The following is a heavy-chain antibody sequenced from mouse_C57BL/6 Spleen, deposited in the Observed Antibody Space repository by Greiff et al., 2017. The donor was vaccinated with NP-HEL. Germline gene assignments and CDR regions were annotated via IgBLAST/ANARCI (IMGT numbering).Heavy chain of an antibody. CDR3: ASNYAY. CDR2: INPNNGGT. D-gene: IGHD2-1*01. V-gene: IGHV1-26*01. J-gene: IGHJ3*01. Sequence: EVQLQQSGPELVKPGASVKISCKASGYTFTDYYMNWVKQSHGKSLEWIGDINPNNGGTSYNQKFKGKATLTVDKSSSTAYMELRSLTSEDSAVYDCASNYAYWGQGTLVTVSA. CDR1: GYTFTDYY.